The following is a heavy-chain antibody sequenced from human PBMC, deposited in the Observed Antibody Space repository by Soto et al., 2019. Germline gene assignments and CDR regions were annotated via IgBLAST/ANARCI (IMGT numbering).Heavy chain of an antibody. D-gene: IGHD5-12*01. CDR3: VHGEVAHGYNYFDY. CDR1: GFSLSTSGVG. CDR2: IYWNDDK. V-gene: IGHV2-5*01. J-gene: IGHJ4*02. Sequence: SGPTLVNPTQTLTLTCTFSGFSLSTSGVGVGWIRQPPGKALEWLALIYWNDDKRYSPSLKSRLTITKDTSKNQVVPTMTNMDPVDTATYRCVHGEVAHGYNYFDYWGQGTLVTVSS.